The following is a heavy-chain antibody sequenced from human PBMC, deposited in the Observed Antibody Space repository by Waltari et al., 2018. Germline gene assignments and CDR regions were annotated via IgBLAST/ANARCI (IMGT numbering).Heavy chain of an antibody. Sequence: QLQLQESGPGLVKPSETLSLTCTVSGGSISSSSYYWGWIRQPPGKGLGWIGSIYYSGSTYYTPSLKSRFTRSVDTSKNKFSLKLSSVTAADTAVYYCARRNARYDSSGYQVPSFDPWGQGTLVTVSS. V-gene: IGHV4-39*07. D-gene: IGHD3-22*01. CDR1: GGSISSSSYY. CDR3: ARRNARYDSSGYQVPSFDP. J-gene: IGHJ5*02. CDR2: IYYSGST.